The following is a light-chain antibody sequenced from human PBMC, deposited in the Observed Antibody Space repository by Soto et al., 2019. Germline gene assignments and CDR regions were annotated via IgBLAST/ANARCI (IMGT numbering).Light chain of an antibody. Sequence: QSALTQPASVSGSPGQSITISCTGTSSDVGGYNYVSWYQQHPGKAPKPMIYEVSNRPSGVSNRFSGSKSGNTASLTISGLQAEDEADYYCSSYTSSSTRFYVFGTGTKLTVL. CDR1: SSDVGGYNY. J-gene: IGLJ1*01. CDR3: SSYTSSSTRFYV. V-gene: IGLV2-14*01. CDR2: EVS.